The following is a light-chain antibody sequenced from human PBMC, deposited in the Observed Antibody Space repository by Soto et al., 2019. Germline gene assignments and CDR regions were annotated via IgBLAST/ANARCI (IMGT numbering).Light chain of an antibody. Sequence: QAVVTQPPSVSGAPGQRVTISCTGSSSNIGAGYDVHWYQQLPGTAPKLLIYGNSNRPSGVPDRFSGSKSGTSASLAITGLQAEDEADYSCQSYDSSLSGYVVFGGVTKLTVL. CDR1: SSNIGAGYD. CDR2: GNS. V-gene: IGLV1-40*01. CDR3: QSYDSSLSGYVV. J-gene: IGLJ2*01.